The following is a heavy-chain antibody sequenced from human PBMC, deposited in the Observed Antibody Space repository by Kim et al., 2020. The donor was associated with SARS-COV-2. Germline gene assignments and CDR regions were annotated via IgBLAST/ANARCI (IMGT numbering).Heavy chain of an antibody. J-gene: IGHJ4*02. D-gene: IGHD3-22*01. CDR3: ARERLEDSSGYYPLDY. Sequence: SLKSRLTISVDTSKNQFSRKVSSVTAADTAVYYCARERLEDSSGYYPLDYWGQGTLVTVSS. V-gene: IGHV4-39*07.